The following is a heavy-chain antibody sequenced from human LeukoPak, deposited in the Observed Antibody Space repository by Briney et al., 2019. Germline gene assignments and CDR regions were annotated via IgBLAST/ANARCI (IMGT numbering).Heavy chain of an antibody. Sequence: GGSPRLSCAASGFTFSNYAMNWVRQAPGKGLEWVSVIYSGGSAYYADSVKGRFTISRDNSKNTLYLQMNSLRAEDTAVYYCAKDSSSSWHRAEYFQHWGQGTLVTVSS. CDR3: AKDSSSSWHRAEYFQH. CDR2: IYSGGSA. J-gene: IGHJ1*01. CDR1: GFTFSNYA. D-gene: IGHD6-13*01. V-gene: IGHV3-66*02.